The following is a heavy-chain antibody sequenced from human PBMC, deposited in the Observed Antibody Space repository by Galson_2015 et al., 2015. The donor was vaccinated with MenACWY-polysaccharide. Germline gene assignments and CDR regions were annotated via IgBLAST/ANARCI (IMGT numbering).Heavy chain of an antibody. J-gene: IGHJ4*02. CDR2: ISPPNGNA. CDR1: GYTFISYG. Sequence: SVKVSCKATGYTFISYGINWVRQAPGQGLEWMGWISPPNGNANYAQNVQGRVTMTTDTSASTAYMELRSLRSDDTAVYFCARSLKPYCSSTTCYSGFFDYWGQGTLITVSS. D-gene: IGHD2-2*01. CDR3: ARSLKPYCSSTTCYSGFFDY. V-gene: IGHV1-18*01.